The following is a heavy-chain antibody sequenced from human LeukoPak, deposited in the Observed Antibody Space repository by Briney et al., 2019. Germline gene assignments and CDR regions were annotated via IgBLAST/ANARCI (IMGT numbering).Heavy chain of an antibody. CDR2: INPSGGSA. CDR1: GYTFTSYY. Sequence: GASVKVSCKASGYTFTSYYMHWVRQAPGQGLEWMGIINPSGGSATYAQKFQGRVTMTRDTSTSTVYMDLSSLRSEDTAVYYCARDGCSSTTCYAPSYFYYWGQGTLVTVSS. CDR3: ARDGCSSTTCYAPSYFYY. J-gene: IGHJ4*02. D-gene: IGHD2-2*01. V-gene: IGHV1-46*01.